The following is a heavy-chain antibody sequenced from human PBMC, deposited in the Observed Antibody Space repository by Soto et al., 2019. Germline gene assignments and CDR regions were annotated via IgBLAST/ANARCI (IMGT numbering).Heavy chain of an antibody. Sequence: EVQLVESGGGLVQPGGSLRLSCAASGFTVSSNYMSWVCQAPGKGLEWVSVIYSGGSTYYADSVKGRFTISRDNSKNTLYLQMNSLRAEDTAVYYCARDAYCSGGSCLNFDYWGQGTLVTVSS. CDR2: IYSGGST. CDR1: GFTVSSNY. D-gene: IGHD2-15*01. V-gene: IGHV3-66*01. J-gene: IGHJ4*02. CDR3: ARDAYCSGGSCLNFDY.